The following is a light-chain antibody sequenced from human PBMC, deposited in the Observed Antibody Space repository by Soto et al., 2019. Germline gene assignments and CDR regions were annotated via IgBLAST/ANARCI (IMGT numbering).Light chain of an antibody. J-gene: IGLJ3*02. Sequence: QAVVTQEPSLTVSPGGTVTLTCGSSSEPVTNDLWPYWFQQKPGQAPRTLIYDTSNKLSWTPARFSGSLLGGKAALTLSGAQPEDEAVYYCLLYGGRRVFGGGTKLTVL. CDR2: DTS. V-gene: IGLV7-46*01. CDR1: SEPVTNDLW. CDR3: LLYGGRRV.